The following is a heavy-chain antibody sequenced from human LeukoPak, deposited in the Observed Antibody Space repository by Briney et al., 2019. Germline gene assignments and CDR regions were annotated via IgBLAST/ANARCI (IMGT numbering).Heavy chain of an antibody. J-gene: IGHJ4*02. CDR2: ISSRSSYI. CDR3: ARDYDNFDY. D-gene: IGHD3-9*01. V-gene: IGHV3-21*01. CDR1: GFTFSDHS. Sequence: GGSLRLSCAASGFTFSDHSMNWVRQAPGKGLEWVSSISSRSSYIYYTDSLKGRFTISRDNARNSLYLQMNSLRAEDTAVYYCARDYDNFDYWGQGTLVTVSS.